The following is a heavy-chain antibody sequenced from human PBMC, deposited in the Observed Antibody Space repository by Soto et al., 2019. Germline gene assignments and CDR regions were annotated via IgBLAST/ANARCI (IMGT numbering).Heavy chain of an antibody. J-gene: IGHJ6*02. D-gene: IGHD3-10*01. Sequence: SETLSLTCTVSGGSISSYYWSWIRQPPGKGLEWIGYIYYSGSTNYNPSLKSRVTISVDTSKNQFSLKLSSVTAADTAMYYCARAPYYGTPGYYYGMDVWGQGTTVTVSS. V-gene: IGHV4-59*01. CDR2: IYYSGST. CDR3: ARAPYYGTPGYYYGMDV. CDR1: GGSISSYY.